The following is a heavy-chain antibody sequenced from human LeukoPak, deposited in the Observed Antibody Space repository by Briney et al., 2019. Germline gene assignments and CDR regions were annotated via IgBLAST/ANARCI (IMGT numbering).Heavy chain of an antibody. CDR2: ISAYNGNT. D-gene: IGHD2-2*01. V-gene: IGHV1-18*01. CDR1: GYTFTSYG. J-gene: IGHJ6*02. Sequence: ASVKVSCKASGYTFTSYGISWVRQAPGQGLEWMGWISAYNGNTNYAQKFQGRVTVTRDTSTSTVYMELSSLRSEDTAVYYCARDRGYCSSTSCYWGMDVWGQGTTVTVSS. CDR3: ARDRGYCSSTSCYWGMDV.